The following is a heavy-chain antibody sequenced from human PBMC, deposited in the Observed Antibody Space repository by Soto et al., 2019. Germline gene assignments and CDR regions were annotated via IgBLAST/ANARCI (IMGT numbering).Heavy chain of an antibody. CDR2: ICWDDDK. CDR1: EFSLSTSGVG. V-gene: IGHV2-5*02. Sequence: QITLKESGPPLVKPTQTRTLICTFSEFSLSTSGVGVGWIREPPGKALEWLALICWDDDKRYSPSLKSRLTITKDTTKNQVVLTMTNMDPVDTATYYCAHLYDSSGYCAYWGQGTLVTVSS. CDR3: AHLYDSSGYCAY. D-gene: IGHD3-22*01. J-gene: IGHJ4*02.